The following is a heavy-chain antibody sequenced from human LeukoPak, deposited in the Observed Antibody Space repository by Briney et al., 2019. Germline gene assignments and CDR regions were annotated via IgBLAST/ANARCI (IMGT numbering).Heavy chain of an antibody. CDR2: INPNSGGT. J-gene: IGHJ4*02. D-gene: IGHD6-19*01. V-gene: IGHV1-2*02. CDR3: ARERISGWYCDY. Sequence: GASVKVSCKASGYTFTGYHMHWVRQAPGQGLEWMGWINPNSGGTNYAQKFQGRVTMTRDTSISTAYMELSRLRSDDTAVYYCARERISGWYCDYWGQGTLVTVSS. CDR1: GYTFTGYH.